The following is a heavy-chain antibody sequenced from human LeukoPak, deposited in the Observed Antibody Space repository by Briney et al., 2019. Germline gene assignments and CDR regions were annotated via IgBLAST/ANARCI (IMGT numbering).Heavy chain of an antibody. CDR3: ARGYSSSWYY. CDR2: IYYSGST. D-gene: IGHD6-13*01. CDR1: GGSISSYY. J-gene: IGHJ4*02. V-gene: IGHV4-59*01. Sequence: NPSETLSLTCTVSGGSISSYYWSWIRQPPGKGLEWIGYIYYSGSTNYNPSLKSRVTISVDTSKNQFSLKLSSVTAADTAVYYCARGYSSSWYYWGQGTLVTVSS.